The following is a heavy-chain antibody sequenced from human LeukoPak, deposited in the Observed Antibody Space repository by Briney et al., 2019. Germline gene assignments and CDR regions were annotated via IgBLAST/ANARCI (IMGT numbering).Heavy chain of an antibody. Sequence: ASVKVSCEASGYTFTDYYMHWVRQAPGRGLEWMGWINPNTGDTNSAQKFQGRVTMTRDTSISTAYMELSSLTSDDTAVYYCARGRGLDYGGTERGDYWGQGTLVTVSS. D-gene: IGHD4-23*01. J-gene: IGHJ4*02. V-gene: IGHV1-2*02. CDR3: ARGRGLDYGGTERGDY. CDR2: INPNTGDT. CDR1: GYTFTDYY.